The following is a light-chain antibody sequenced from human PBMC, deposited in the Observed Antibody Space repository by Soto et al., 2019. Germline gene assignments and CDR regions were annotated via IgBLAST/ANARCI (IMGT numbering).Light chain of an antibody. CDR1: QTVSRY. Sequence: VLTQSPATLSLSPGERATLSCRASQTVSRYLAWYQHKPGQAPRLLIHDASSRATGVPARFNGSGSGTDYTLTISSLEPEDFAIYYCQQRSPWPLCTFGGGTKVEI. J-gene: IGKJ4*01. CDR2: DAS. V-gene: IGKV3-11*01. CDR3: QQRSPWPLCT.